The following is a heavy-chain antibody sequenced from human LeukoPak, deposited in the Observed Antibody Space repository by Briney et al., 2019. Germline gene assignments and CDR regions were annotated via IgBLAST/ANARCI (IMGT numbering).Heavy chain of an antibody. D-gene: IGHD3-3*01. CDR1: GFTFSSYA. V-gene: IGHV3-23*01. CDR3: AKKPRKAYYDFWSGFDY. Sequence: PGGSLRLSCAASGFTFSSYAMSWVRQASGKGLEWVSAISGSGGSTYYADSVKGRFTISRDNSKNTLYLQMNSLRAEDTAVYYCAKKPRKAYYDFWSGFDYWGQGTLVTVSS. J-gene: IGHJ4*02. CDR2: ISGSGGST.